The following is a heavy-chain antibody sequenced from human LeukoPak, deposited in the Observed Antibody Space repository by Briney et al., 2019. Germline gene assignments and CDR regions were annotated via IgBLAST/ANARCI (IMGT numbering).Heavy chain of an antibody. CDR1: DGSINTYF. Sequence: SETLSLTCSVSDGSINTYFWSWIRQPAGKGLEWIGRIDSSGTTSLNPSLKSRVTISQDKSKKQFSLKLGSVTAADTAVYYCATGGYSAWCDFWGHGTQVIVSS. J-gene: IGHJ5*01. V-gene: IGHV4-4*07. CDR3: ATGGYSAWCDF. D-gene: IGHD1-1*01. CDR2: IDSSGTT.